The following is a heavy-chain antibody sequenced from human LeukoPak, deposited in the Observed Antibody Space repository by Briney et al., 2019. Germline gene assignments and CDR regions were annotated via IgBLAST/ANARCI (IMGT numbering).Heavy chain of an antibody. CDR3: ARGESFAFDV. Sequence: EGSLRLSCVGSGFIFSSYDMGWVRQAPGKGLEWVSSISRAGDRTYYEDSVKGRFTISRDNSRNTMYLQMNSLRAEDTAVYYCARGESFAFDVWGQGTMVTVSS. J-gene: IGHJ3*01. CDR1: GFIFSSYD. V-gene: IGHV3-23*01. CDR2: ISRAGDRT.